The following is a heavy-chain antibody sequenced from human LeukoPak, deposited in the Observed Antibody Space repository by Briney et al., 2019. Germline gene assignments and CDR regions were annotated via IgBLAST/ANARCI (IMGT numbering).Heavy chain of an antibody. J-gene: IGHJ4*02. D-gene: IGHD5-12*01. CDR1: GFTFSSYG. V-gene: IGHV3-30*18. CDR2: ISYDGSNK. CDR3: AKDFDSGYEVDY. Sequence: GRSLRLSCAASGFTFSSYGMHWVRQALGKGLEWVAVISYDGSNKYYADSVKGRFTISRDNSKNTLYLQMNSLRAEDTAVYYCAKDFDSGYEVDYWGQGTLVTVSS.